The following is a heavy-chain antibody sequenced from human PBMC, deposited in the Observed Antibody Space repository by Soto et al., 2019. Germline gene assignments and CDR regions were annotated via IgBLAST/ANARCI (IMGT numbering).Heavy chain of an antibody. CDR3: ARDYYKYYDSSGYYRSPAY. J-gene: IGHJ4*02. CDR1: GFTFSNNW. CDR2: INSDGSST. V-gene: IGHV3-74*01. D-gene: IGHD3-22*01. Sequence: GGSLRLSCAASGFTFSNNWMHWVRQAPGKGPVWVSRINSDGSSTYYADSVKGRFTISRDNSRNTLFLQMNSLRAEDTAVYYCARDYYKYYDSSGYYRSPAYWGQGT.